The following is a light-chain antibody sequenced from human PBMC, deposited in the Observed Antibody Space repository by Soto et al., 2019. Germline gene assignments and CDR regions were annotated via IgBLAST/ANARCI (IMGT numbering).Light chain of an antibody. V-gene: IGKV1-39*01. CDR2: DAS. Sequence: DIQMTQSPSSLSASVGDRVTITCRASQSISSYLNWYQQKPGKAPKVLIYDASSLQSGVPSRFSGSGSGTDFTLTISSLQPEDFATYYCQQNYSTPRWTFGQGTKVEIK. CDR3: QQNYSTPRWT. J-gene: IGKJ1*01. CDR1: QSISSY.